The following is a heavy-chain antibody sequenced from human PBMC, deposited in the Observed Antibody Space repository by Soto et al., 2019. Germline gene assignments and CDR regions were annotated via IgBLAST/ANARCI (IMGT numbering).Heavy chain of an antibody. CDR2: IRSKAYGGTT. CDR1: GFTFGDYA. J-gene: IGHJ5*02. V-gene: IGHV3-49*03. D-gene: IGHD3-16*01. Sequence: PGGSLRLSCTASGFTFGDYAMSWFRQAPGKGLEWVGFIRSKAYGGTTEYAASVKGRFTISRDDSKSIAYLQMNSLKTEDTAVYYCTRGIMITFQVVDWFDPWGQGTLVTVSS. CDR3: TRGIMITFQVVDWFDP.